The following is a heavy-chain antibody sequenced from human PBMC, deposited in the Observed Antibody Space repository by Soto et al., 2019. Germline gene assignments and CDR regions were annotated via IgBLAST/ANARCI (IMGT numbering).Heavy chain of an antibody. CDR3: ARAPCHGWHQHCHY. J-gene: IGHJ4*02. D-gene: IGHD6-19*01. CDR1: YW. V-gene: IGHV5-51*01. CDR2: IYPGDSDT. Sequence: YWGGWVRKIPGKGLEWMGIIYPGDSDTRYSPPFQGHVTISADKSISTAYLQWSSLEASDTAIYYCARAPCHGWHQHCHYWGQGTLVTVFS.